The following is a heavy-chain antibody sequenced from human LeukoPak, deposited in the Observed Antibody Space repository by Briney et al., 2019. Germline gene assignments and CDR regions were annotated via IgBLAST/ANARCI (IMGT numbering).Heavy chain of an antibody. V-gene: IGHV4-39*02. CDR1: SGSVRSNYYS. J-gene: IGHJ5*02. CDR3: ARRLRIGAAEWFDP. CDR2: LDDSGNT. Sequence: KSSETLTLTCSVSSGSVRSNYYSWAWIRQAPGKGLEWVGGLDDSGNTCYNPSLKSRLTMSVDTSKNHFSLNLKSVAAADTSVYYCARRLRIGAAEWFDPWGQGIMVTVSS. D-gene: IGHD2-15*01.